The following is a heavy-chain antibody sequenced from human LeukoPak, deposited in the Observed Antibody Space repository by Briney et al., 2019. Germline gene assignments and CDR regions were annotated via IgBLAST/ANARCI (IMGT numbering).Heavy chain of an antibody. J-gene: IGHJ4*02. CDR3: AKAGITISGPGDY. CDR2: IRYDGTNK. D-gene: IGHD3-3*01. CDR1: GFTFSSYG. V-gene: IGHV3-30*02. Sequence: PGGSLRLSCAASGFTFSSYGMHWVRQAPGKGLEWVAFIRYDGTNKYYADSVKGRFTISRDNSKNTLYLQMNSLRAEDTAVYYCAKAGITISGPGDYWGQGTLVTVSS.